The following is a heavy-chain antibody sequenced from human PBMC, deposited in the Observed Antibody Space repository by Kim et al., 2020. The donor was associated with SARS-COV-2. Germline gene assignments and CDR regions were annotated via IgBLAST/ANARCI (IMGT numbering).Heavy chain of an antibody. Sequence: SETLSLTCTVSGGSISSGDYYWSWIRQPPGKGLEWIGYIYYSGSTYYNPSLKSRVTISVDTSKNQFSLKLSSVTAADTAVYYCARDHQGYCSSTSCSNMYYYYGMEVWGQGTTVTVSS. D-gene: IGHD2-2*01. V-gene: IGHV4-30-4*01. CDR2: IYYSGST. CDR1: GGSISSGDYY. CDR3: ARDHQGYCSSTSCSNMYYYYGMEV. J-gene: IGHJ6*02.